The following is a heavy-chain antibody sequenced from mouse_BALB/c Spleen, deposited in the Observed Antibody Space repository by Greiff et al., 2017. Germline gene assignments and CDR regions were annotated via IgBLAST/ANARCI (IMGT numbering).Heavy chain of an antibody. CDR2: ISSGSSTI. CDR3: ARRPHYYGSSYYAMDY. D-gene: IGHD1-1*01. V-gene: IGHV5-17*02. J-gene: IGHJ4*01. CDR1: GFTFSSFG. Sequence: EVKLMESGGGLVQPGGSRKLSCAASGFTFSSFGMHWVRQAPEKGLEWVAYISSGSSTIYYADTVKGRFTISRDNPKNTLFLQMTSLRSEDTAMYYCARRPHYYGSSYYAMDYWGQGTSVTVSA.